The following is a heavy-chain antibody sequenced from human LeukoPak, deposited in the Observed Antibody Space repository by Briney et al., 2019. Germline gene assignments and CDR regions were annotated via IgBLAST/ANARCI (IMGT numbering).Heavy chain of an antibody. V-gene: IGHV3-11*01. CDR3: ASYHSSPLLHY. D-gene: IGHD6-13*01. CDR2: ISSSGSTI. CDR1: GFTFSDYY. J-gene: IGHJ4*02. Sequence: GGSLRLSCAASGFTFSDYYMSWIRQAPGKGLEWVSYISSSGSTIYYADSVKGRFTISRDNAENSLYLQMNSLRAEDTAVYYCASYHSSPLLHYWGQGTLVTVSS.